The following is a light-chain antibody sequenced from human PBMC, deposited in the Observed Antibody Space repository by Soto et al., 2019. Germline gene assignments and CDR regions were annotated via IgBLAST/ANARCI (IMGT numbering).Light chain of an antibody. CDR3: QAWDRSSRV. Sequence: SYELTQPPSVSESPGQTASITCSGDKLGNKYACWYQQKPGQSPVLVIYQDSRRPSGIPERFSGSNSGNTATLTISGTQAMDEADYYCQAWDRSSRVFGGGTKVTVL. V-gene: IGLV3-1*01. CDR1: KLGNKY. CDR2: QDS. J-gene: IGLJ2*01.